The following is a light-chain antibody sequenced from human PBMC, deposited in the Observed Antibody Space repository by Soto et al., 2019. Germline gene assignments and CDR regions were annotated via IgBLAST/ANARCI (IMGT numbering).Light chain of an antibody. Sequence: HSVLTQPASVSGSPGQSITISCTGTSSDVGGYNFVSWYQQHPGKAPKLIIYEVTSRPSGVSNRFSGSKSGNTASLTISGLQAEDEADYYCNSYTTSSTLVFGTGTKLTVL. J-gene: IGLJ1*01. CDR3: NSYTTSSTLV. CDR1: SSDVGGYNF. CDR2: EVT. V-gene: IGLV2-14*03.